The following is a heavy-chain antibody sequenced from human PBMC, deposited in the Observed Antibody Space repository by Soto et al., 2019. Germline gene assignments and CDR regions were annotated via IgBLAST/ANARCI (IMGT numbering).Heavy chain of an antibody. CDR3: ARGVGYCSSTSCFPSFDY. V-gene: IGHV1-69*13. CDR2: IIPIFGTA. J-gene: IGHJ4*02. D-gene: IGHD2-2*01. Sequence: QVQLVQSGAEVKKPGASVKVSCKASGYTFTSYAMHWVRQAPGQGLEWMGGIIPIFGTANYAQKFQGRVTITADESTSTAYMELSSLRSEDTAVYYCARGVGYCSSTSCFPSFDYWGQGTLVTVSS. CDR1: GYTFTSYA.